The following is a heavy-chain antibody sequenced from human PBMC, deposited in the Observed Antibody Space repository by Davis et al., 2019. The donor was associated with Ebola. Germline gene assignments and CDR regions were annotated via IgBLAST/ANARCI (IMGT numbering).Heavy chain of an antibody. Sequence: SETLSLTCTVSGGSISSSSYYWGWIRQPPGKGLEWIGSIYYSGSTNYNPSLKSRVTISVDTSKNQFSLKLSSVTAADTAVYYCARGPYSYYFDYWGQGTLVTVSS. CDR3: ARGPYSYYFDY. V-gene: IGHV4-39*07. D-gene: IGHD2-15*01. J-gene: IGHJ4*02. CDR1: GGSISSSSYY. CDR2: IYYSGST.